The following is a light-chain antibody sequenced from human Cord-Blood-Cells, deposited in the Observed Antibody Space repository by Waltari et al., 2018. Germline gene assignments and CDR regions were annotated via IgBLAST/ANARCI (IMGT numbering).Light chain of an antibody. Sequence: QSALTQPASVSGSPGQSITISCTGTSSDVGSYNYVSWYKQHPGKAPKLMIYDVSKRPSGVPDRFSGSKSGNTASLTISGLQAEDEADYYCCSYAGSYTWVFGGGTKLTVL. CDR1: SSDVGSYNY. J-gene: IGLJ2*01. CDR2: DVS. V-gene: IGLV2-11*01. CDR3: CSYAGSYTWV.